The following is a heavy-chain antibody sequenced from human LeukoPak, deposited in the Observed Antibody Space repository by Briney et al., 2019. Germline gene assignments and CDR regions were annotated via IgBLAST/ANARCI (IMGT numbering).Heavy chain of an antibody. CDR1: ACTFRSNS. D-gene: IGHD2/OR15-2a*01. CDR2: ITSSSSTI. V-gene: IGHV3-48*02. Sequence: GGSLRLSCAASACTFRSNSMNWVRRAPGKGLEWISYITSSSSTIYYADSVKGRFTISRDNAKNSLYLQMNSLRDEDTAVYYCARGATNMAYFDCWGQGTLVTVSS. CDR3: ARGATNMAYFDC. J-gene: IGHJ4*02.